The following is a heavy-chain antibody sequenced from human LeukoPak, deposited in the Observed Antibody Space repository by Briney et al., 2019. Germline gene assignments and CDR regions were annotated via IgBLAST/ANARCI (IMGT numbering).Heavy chain of an antibody. CDR1: GYTFTGYY. D-gene: IGHD6-25*01. Sequence: ASVKVSCKASGYTFTGYYMHWVRQAPGQGLEWMGWINPNSGGTNYAQKFQGRVTMTRDTSISTAYMELSRLRSEDTAVYYCARCLSPPSGYYYYYMDVWGKGTTVTVSS. J-gene: IGHJ6*03. CDR2: INPNSGGT. V-gene: IGHV1-2*02. CDR3: ARCLSPPSGYYYYYMDV.